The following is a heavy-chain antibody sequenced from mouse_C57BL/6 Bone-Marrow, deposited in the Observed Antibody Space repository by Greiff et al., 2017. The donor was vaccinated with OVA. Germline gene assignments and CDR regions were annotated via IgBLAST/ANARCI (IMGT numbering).Heavy chain of an antibody. CDR3: ARVLPNYYAMDY. D-gene: IGHD1-1*01. CDR1: GFTFSSYA. CDR2: ISDGGSYT. J-gene: IGHJ4*01. Sequence: DVMLVESGGGLVKPGGSLKLSCAASGFTFSSYAMSWVRQTPEKRLEWVATISDGGSYTYYPDNVKGRFTISRDNAKNNLYLQMSHLKSEDTAMYYCARVLPNYYAMDYWGQGTSVTVSS. V-gene: IGHV5-4*03.